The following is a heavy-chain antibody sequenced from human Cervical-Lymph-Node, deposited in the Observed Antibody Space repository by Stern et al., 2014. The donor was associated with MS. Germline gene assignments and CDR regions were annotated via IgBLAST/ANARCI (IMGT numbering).Heavy chain of an antibody. CDR2: IYYSGST. CDR1: GGSISSSSYY. J-gene: IGHJ4*02. V-gene: IGHV4-39*01. CDR3: ARPYSSGWYYFDY. Sequence: QLQLQESGPGLVKPSETLSLTCTVSGGSISSSSYYWGWIRQPPGKGLEWIGSIYYSGSTYYNPSLKSRVTISEDTPKNQFPLKLSSVTAADTAVYYCARPYSSGWYYFDYWGQGTLVTVPS. D-gene: IGHD6-19*01.